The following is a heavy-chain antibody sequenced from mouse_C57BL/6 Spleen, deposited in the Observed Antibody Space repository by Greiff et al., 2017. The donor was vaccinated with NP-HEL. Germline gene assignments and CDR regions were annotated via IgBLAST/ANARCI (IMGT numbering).Heavy chain of an antibody. CDR3: ARRYYGSSQYYFDY. D-gene: IGHD1-1*01. CDR2: IDPSDSYT. CDR1: GYTFTSYW. Sequence: QVHVKQPGAELVMPGASVKLSCKASGYTFTSYWMHWVKQRPGQGLEWIGEIDPSDSYTNYNQKFKGKSTLTVDKSSSTAYMQLSSLTSEDSAVYYCARRYYGSSQYYFDYWGQGTTLTVSS. J-gene: IGHJ2*01. V-gene: IGHV1-69*01.